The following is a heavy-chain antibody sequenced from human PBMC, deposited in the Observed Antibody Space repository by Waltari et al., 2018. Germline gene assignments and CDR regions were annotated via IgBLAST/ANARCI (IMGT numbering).Heavy chain of an antibody. J-gene: IGHJ4*02. Sequence: EVQLLESGGGLVQPGGSLRLSCAASGFTFSSYAMSWVRQAPGKGLEWVSAISGSGGSTYYAGSVKGRFTISRDNSKNTLYLQMNSLRAEDTAVYYCAKAVYDSSGYYYGYWGQGTLVTVSS. CDR1: GFTFSSYA. CDR3: AKAVYDSSGYYYGY. CDR2: ISGSGGST. D-gene: IGHD3-22*01. V-gene: IGHV3-23*01.